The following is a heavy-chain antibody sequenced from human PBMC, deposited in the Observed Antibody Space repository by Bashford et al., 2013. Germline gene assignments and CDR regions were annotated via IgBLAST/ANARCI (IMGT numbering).Heavy chain of an antibody. J-gene: IGHJ4*02. D-gene: IGHD5-12*01. Sequence: ASVKVSCKASGYTFTSYDINWVRQATGQGLEWMGWMNPNSGNTGYAQKFQGRVTMTRNTSISTAYMELSSLRSEDTAVYYCARGLGGYDDEGYYFDYWGQGTLVTVSS. V-gene: IGHV1-8*01. CDR2: MNPNSGNT. CDR1: GYTFTSYD. CDR3: ARGLGGYDDEGYYFDY.